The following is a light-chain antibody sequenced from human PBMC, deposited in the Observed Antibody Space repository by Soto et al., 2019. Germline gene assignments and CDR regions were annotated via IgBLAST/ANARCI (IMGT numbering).Light chain of an antibody. CDR3: ATWDDSLNGVI. J-gene: IGLJ2*01. CDR2: SNT. CDR1: SSNIGSNT. V-gene: IGLV1-44*01. Sequence: QSALTQPPSASGTPGQRVTISCSGSSSNIGSNTVNWYHQVPGTAPKLIIYSNTQRPSGVPDRVSGSKSGTSASLAISGLQSEDEAYYYCATWDDSLNGVIFGGGTKVTVL.